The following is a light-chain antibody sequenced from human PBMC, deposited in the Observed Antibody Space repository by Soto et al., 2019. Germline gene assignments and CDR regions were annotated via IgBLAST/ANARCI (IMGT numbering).Light chain of an antibody. CDR3: QQHDIVPST. V-gene: IGKV3-20*01. CDR1: HSAARF. Sequence: ERVMTQSPATLTLSRGETASLCXRASHSAARFLAWYQQKPGXAPSXXXDYXSTRATGSPDRLSGSGSGTDFTLTISRLDPEDFALYYFQQHDIVPSTFGRGTRLEIK. CDR2: YXS. J-gene: IGKJ5*01.